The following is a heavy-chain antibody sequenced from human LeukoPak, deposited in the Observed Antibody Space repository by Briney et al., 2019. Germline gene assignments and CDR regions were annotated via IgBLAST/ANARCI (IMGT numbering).Heavy chain of an antibody. CDR2: INHSGST. V-gene: IGHV4-4*02. Sequence: PSETLSLTCAVSGGSISSSNWWSWVRQPPGKGLEWIGEINHSGSTNYNPSLKSRVTISVDTSKNQFSLKLSSVTAADTAVYYCARGRGAYCSSTSCRRWFDPWGQGTLVTVSS. D-gene: IGHD2-2*01. CDR3: ARGRGAYCSSTSCRRWFDP. J-gene: IGHJ5*02. CDR1: GGSISSSNW.